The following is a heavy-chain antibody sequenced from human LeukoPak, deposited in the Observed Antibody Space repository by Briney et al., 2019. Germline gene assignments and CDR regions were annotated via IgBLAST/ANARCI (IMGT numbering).Heavy chain of an antibody. CDR2: IYYSGTT. CDR3: ARDGISYGIDY. J-gene: IGHJ4*02. V-gene: IGHV4-31*11. D-gene: IGHD5-18*01. Sequence: SQTLSLTCAVSGASISSGGYYWSWIRQHPGKGLEWIGYIYYSGTTYYNPSLKSRVTISVDTSENQFSLKLTSVTAADTAVYYCARDGISYGIDYWGQGTLVTVSS. CDR1: GASISSGGYY.